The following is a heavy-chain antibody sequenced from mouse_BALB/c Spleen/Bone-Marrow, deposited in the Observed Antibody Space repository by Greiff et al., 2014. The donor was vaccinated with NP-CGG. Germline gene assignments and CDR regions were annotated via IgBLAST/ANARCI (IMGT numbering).Heavy chain of an antibody. CDR3: AREGDYYGSSFDY. Sequence: VQLQQSGPGLVKPSRSLSLTCTVTGYSITSDYAWNWIRQFPGNKLEWMGYISYSGSTSYNPSLKSRISITRDTSKNQFFLQLNSVTTEDTATYYCAREGDYYGSSFDYWGQGTTLTVSS. V-gene: IGHV3-2*02. CDR1: GYSITSDYA. CDR2: ISYSGST. J-gene: IGHJ2*01. D-gene: IGHD1-1*01.